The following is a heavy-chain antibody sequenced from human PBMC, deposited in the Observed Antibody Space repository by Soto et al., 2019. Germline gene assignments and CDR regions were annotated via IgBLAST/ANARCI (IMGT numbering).Heavy chain of an antibody. J-gene: IGHJ4*02. D-gene: IGHD5-12*01. CDR3: ARRRDGYNQVDY. Sequence: QVQLVQSGAEVKKPGSSVKVSCKASGGTFSSYTISWVRQAPGQGLEWMGRIIPILGIANYAQKFQGRVTITADKSTSTAYMELSSLRSEDTAVYYCARRRDGYNQVDYWGQGTLVTVSS. V-gene: IGHV1-69*02. CDR1: GGTFSSYT. CDR2: IIPILGIA.